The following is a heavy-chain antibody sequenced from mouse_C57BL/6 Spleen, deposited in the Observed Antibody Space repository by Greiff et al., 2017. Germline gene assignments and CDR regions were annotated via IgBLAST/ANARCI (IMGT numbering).Heavy chain of an antibody. CDR3: ARPTWSYFDY. V-gene: IGHV5-17*01. J-gene: IGHJ2*01. CDR2: ISSGSSTI. D-gene: IGHD5-5*01. Sequence: EVMLVESGGGLVKPGGSLKLSCAASGFTFSDYGMHWVRQAPEKGLEWVAYISSGSSTIYYADTVKGRFTISRENAKNTLFLQRTSLRSEDTAMYYCARPTWSYFDYWGQGTTLTVSS. CDR1: GFTFSDYG.